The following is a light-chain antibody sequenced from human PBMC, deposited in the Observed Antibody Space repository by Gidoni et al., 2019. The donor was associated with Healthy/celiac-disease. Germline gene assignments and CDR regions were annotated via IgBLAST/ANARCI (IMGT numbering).Light chain of an antibody. CDR1: QSISSY. CDR2: AAS. CDR3: QQSYSTPLLT. V-gene: IGKV1-39*01. J-gene: IGKJ4*01. Sequence: IQMTQSPASLSASVGDRVTIPCRASQSISSYLNWYQQKPGKAPQLLIYAASSLQSGVPSRLSGSRGGTDFTITSSSLQPEDFATYYCQQSYSTPLLTFGGGTKVEIK.